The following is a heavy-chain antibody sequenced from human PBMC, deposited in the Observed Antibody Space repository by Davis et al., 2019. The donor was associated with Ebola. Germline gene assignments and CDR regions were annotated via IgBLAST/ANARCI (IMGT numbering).Heavy chain of an antibody. CDR1: GGSISNGDYS. D-gene: IGHD3-3*01. CDR2: IHHSGGT. V-gene: IGHV4-30-4*08. CDR3: ARDDLPGLLDS. J-gene: IGHJ4*02. Sequence: SETLSLTCTVSGGSISNGDYSWSWIRQSPGKGLEWIGYIHHSGGTYYNPSLKSRLTISVDTSKNQFSLRLSSVTAADTAVYYCARDDLPGLLDSWGLGARVIVSS.